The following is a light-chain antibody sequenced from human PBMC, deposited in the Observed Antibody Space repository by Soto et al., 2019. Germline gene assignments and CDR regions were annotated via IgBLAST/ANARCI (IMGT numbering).Light chain of an antibody. CDR3: QQCGSSPET. Sequence: ELVLTQSLVTLSLSPRERATLSCRASQTVRNNYLAWYQQKPGQAPRLLIYDASSRATGIPDRFSGGGSGTDFTLTISRLEPEDFAVYCCQQCGSSPETFGQGTKVDI. V-gene: IGKV3-20*01. J-gene: IGKJ1*01. CDR2: DAS. CDR1: QTVRNNY.